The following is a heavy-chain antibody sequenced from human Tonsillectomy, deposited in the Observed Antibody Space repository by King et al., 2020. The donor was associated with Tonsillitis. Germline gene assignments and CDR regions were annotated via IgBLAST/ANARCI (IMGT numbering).Heavy chain of an antibody. V-gene: IGHV3-30*18. D-gene: IGHD6-13*01. CDR1: GFTFSSYG. CDR2: ISYDGSNK. CDR3: AKRQRLVGPRSPGSYRMET. J-gene: IGHJ6*04. Sequence: VQLVESGGGVVQPGRSLRLSCAASGFTFSSYGMHWVRQAPGKGLEWVAVISYDGSNKYYADSVKGRFTISRDNSKNTLYLQMNSLRAEDTAVYYCAKRQRLVGPRSPGSYRMETWGEGATVTVSS.